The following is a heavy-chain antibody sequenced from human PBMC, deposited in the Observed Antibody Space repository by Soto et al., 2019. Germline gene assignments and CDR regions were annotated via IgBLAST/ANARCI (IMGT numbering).Heavy chain of an antibody. D-gene: IGHD2-2*01. CDR1: GGSISTYY. CDR3: ARAGMVIIPTATAFDY. J-gene: IGHJ4*02. CDR2: IYASGST. Sequence: SETLSLTCTVSGGSISTYYWSWIRQPAGKGLEWIGRIYASGSTNYNPSLKSRVTMSVATSKNQFSLKLSSVTAADTAVYYCARAGMVIIPTATAFDYWGQGTLVTVSS. V-gene: IGHV4-4*07.